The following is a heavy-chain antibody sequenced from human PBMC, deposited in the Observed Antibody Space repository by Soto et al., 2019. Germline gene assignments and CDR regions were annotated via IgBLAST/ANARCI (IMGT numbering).Heavy chain of an antibody. D-gene: IGHD1-20*01. CDR3: TSSNWNDGY. Sequence: GGSLRLSCAASGFTFSGYAMHWVRQASGKGLEWVGRIRSKANSYATAYAASVKGRFTISRDDSKNTAYLQMNSLKTEDTAVYYCTSSNWNDGYWGQGTLVTVSS. CDR1: GFTFSGYA. V-gene: IGHV3-73*01. CDR2: IRSKANSYAT. J-gene: IGHJ4*02.